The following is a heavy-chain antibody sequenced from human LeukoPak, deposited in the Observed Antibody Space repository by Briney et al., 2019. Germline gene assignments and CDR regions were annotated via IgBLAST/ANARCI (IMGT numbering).Heavy chain of an antibody. CDR1: RGSISGSNYY. Sequence: SETLSLTCTVSRGSISGSNYYWGWIRQPPGKGLEWIGSMYYSGSTYYNPSLKSRVTISVDTSKNQFSLKLISVTAADTAVYYCARSPTTGGHFDYWGQGTLVTVSS. J-gene: IGHJ4*02. CDR2: MYYSGST. V-gene: IGHV4-39*07. CDR3: ARSPTTGGHFDY. D-gene: IGHD1-26*01.